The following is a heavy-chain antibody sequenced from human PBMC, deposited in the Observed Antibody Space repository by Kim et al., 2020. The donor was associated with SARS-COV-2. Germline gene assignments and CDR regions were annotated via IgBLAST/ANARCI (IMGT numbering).Heavy chain of an antibody. J-gene: IGHJ4*02. Sequence: YYADSLKGRFTISRDNSKNTLYLQMNSLRAEDTAVYYCASGGGYSYGLDYWGQGTLVTVSS. CDR3: ASGGGYSYGLDY. V-gene: IGHV3-53*01. D-gene: IGHD5-18*01.